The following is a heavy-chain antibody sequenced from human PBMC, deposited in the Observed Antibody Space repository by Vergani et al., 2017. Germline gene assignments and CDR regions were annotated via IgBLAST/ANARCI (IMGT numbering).Heavy chain of an antibody. CDR2: INHSGST. V-gene: IGHV4-34*01. J-gene: IGHJ4*02. Sequence: QVQLQQWGAGLLKPSETLSLTCAVYGGSFSGYYWSWIRQPPGKGLEWIGEINHSGSTNYNPSLKSRVTISVDTSKNQFSLKLSSVTAADTAVYYCARYGPGYPYYDFWSDNVPGPFDYWGQGTLVTVSS. D-gene: IGHD3-3*01. CDR1: GGSFSGYY. CDR3: ARYGPGYPYYDFWSDNVPGPFDY.